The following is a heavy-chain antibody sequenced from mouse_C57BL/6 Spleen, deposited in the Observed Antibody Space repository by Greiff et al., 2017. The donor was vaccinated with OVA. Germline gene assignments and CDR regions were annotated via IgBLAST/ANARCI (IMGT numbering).Heavy chain of an antibody. Sequence: VQLVESGAELARPGASVKLSCKASGYTFTSYGISWVKQRPGQGLAWIGEIYPRSGSPNYNEKFKGKATLTADKSSSTAYMELRSLTSEDSSVYFCARWNYYGRDYWGQGTTLTVSS. J-gene: IGHJ2*01. CDR2: IYPRSGSP. CDR1: GYTFTSYG. V-gene: IGHV1-81*01. CDR3: ARWNYYGRDY. D-gene: IGHD1-1*01.